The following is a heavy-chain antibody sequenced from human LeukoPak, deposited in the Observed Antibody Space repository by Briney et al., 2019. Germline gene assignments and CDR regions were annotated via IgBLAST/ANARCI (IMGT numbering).Heavy chain of an antibody. J-gene: IGHJ4*02. CDR2: ISYDGSNK. V-gene: IGHV3-30*04. D-gene: IGHD2/OR15-2a*01. CDR3: AKDKLSMKY. Sequence: PGRSLRLSCAASGFTFSSYAMHWVRQAPGKGLEWVAVISYDGSNKYYADSVKGRFTISRDNSKNTLYLQMNSLRAEDTAVYYCAKDKLSMKYWGQGTLVTVSS. CDR1: GFTFSSYA.